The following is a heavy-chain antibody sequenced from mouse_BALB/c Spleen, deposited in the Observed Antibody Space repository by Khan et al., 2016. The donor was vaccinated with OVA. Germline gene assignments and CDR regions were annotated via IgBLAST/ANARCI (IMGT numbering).Heavy chain of an antibody. CDR3: TREGGGNRFAY. CDR1: GYTFTDFT. CDR2: ISTYYGHA. J-gene: IGHJ3*01. Sequence: QVRLQQSGAELVRPGVSVKISCKGSGYTFTDFTMHWVRQSHAMSLEWIGVISTYYGHATYNQKFKDKATMTVDKSSSTAYMELARLTSEDSAIYDSTREGGGNRFAYWGQGTLVTVSA. V-gene: IGHV1S137*01.